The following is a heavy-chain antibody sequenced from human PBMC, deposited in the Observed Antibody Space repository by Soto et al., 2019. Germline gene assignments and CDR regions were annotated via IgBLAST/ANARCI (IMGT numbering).Heavy chain of an antibody. Sequence: SGPTLVNPTQTLTLTCTFSGFSLSTSGMCVSWIRQPPGKALEWLALIDWDDDTYYSTSLKTRLTISKDTSKTQVALTMTNMDRVDTGTYYCAQGLGSRGNVDNRGQGSPIIVSS. CDR2: IDWDDDT. D-gene: IGHD6-25*01. J-gene: IGHJ4*02. CDR3: AQGLGSRGNVDN. CDR1: GFSLSTSGMC. V-gene: IGHV2-70*12.